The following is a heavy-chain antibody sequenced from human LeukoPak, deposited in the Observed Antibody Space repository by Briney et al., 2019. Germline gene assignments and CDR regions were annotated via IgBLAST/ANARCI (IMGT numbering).Heavy chain of an antibody. V-gene: IGHV4-34*01. J-gene: IGHJ4*02. Sequence: SETLSLTCAVSGVSVSDYYWSWIRQSPEKGLEWIGEVSPGGYTTYNPSLRSRVIISEDTSENQLSLNVTSVTAADTALYYCARIRCGRGQARCYEHWAQGSLVTVSS. D-gene: IGHD2-21*01. CDR1: GVSVSDYY. CDR3: ARIRCGRGQARCYEH. CDR2: VSPGGYT.